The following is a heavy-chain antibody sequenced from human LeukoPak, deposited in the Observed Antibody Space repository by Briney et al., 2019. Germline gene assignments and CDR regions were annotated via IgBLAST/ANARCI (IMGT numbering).Heavy chain of an antibody. CDR3: ARRRPYSWNSYAFDV. Sequence: SETLSLTCTVSGGSISSYHWSWIRQPAGRGLEWIGRIYTSGSTNYNPSLKSRVTMSVDTSKNQFSLKLSSVTAADTAVYYCARRRPYSWNSYAFDVWGQGTMVTVSS. J-gene: IGHJ3*01. CDR2: IYTSGST. CDR1: GGSISSYH. V-gene: IGHV4-4*07. D-gene: IGHD1-7*01.